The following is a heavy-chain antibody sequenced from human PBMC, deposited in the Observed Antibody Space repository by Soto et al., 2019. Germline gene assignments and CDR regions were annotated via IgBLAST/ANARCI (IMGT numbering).Heavy chain of an antibody. D-gene: IGHD2-2*01. J-gene: IGHJ6*02. CDR3: ARDTGVEVVPAPMSDYYYGLDV. V-gene: IGHV1-69*06. CDR1: GGTFSSYA. Sequence: SVKVSGKASGGTFSSYAISWVRQAPGQGLEWMGGIIPIFGTANYAQKFQGRVTITADKSTSTAYMELSSLRSEDTAVYYCARDTGVEVVPAPMSDYYYGLDVWG. CDR2: IIPIFGTA.